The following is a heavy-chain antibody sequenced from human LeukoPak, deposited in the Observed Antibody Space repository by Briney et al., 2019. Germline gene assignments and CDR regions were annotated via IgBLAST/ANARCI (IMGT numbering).Heavy chain of an antibody. D-gene: IGHD2-2*01. CDR2: IYPRDGST. V-gene: IGHV1-46*01. CDR1: GYTFTSNY. J-gene: IGHJ6*02. CDR3: ASVYQHGMDV. Sequence: ASVKVSCKASGYTFTSNYIHWVRQAPGQGLEWMGMIYPRDGSTSYAQKFQSRVTVTRDTSTSTVHMELSGLRSDDTAVYYCASVYQHGMDVWGQGTTVTVSS.